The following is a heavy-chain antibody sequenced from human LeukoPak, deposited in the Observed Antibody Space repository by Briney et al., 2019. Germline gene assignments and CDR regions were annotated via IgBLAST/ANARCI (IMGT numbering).Heavy chain of an antibody. Sequence: GGSLRLSCAASGFTFSSYIMNWVRQAPGKGLEWVSSISSSSSYIYYADSVKGRFTISRDNAKNSLYLQMNSLRAEDTAVYYCARDLWFGELLRWGQGTLVTVSS. CDR1: GFTFSSYI. J-gene: IGHJ4*02. V-gene: IGHV3-21*01. CDR2: ISSSSSYI. D-gene: IGHD3-10*01. CDR3: ARDLWFGELLR.